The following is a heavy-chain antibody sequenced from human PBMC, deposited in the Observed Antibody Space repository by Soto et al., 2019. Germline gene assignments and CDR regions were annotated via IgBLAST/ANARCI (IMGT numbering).Heavy chain of an antibody. D-gene: IGHD3-10*01. CDR2: IYYSGST. CDR3: ARESMVRGVTQWFDP. Sequence: PSETLSLTCTVSGGSISSYYWSWIRQPPGKGLEWIGYIYYSGSTNYNPSLKSRVTISVDTSKNQFSLKLSSVTAADTAVYYCARESMVRGVTQWFDPWGQGTLVTVSS. CDR1: GGSISSYY. V-gene: IGHV4-59*01. J-gene: IGHJ5*02.